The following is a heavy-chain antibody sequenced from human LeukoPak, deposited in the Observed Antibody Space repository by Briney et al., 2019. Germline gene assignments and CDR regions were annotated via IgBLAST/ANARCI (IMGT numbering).Heavy chain of an antibody. J-gene: IGHJ4*02. CDR1: GGSFSGYY. D-gene: IGHD3-22*01. CDR3: ARTNYYDSSGPFGY. CDR2: INHSGST. V-gene: IGHV4-34*01. Sequence: SETLSLTCAVYGGSFSGYYWSWIRQPPGKGLEWIGKINHSGSTNYNPSLKSRVTISVDTSKNQFSLKLSSVTAADTAVYYCARTNYYDSSGPFGYWGQGTLVTVSS.